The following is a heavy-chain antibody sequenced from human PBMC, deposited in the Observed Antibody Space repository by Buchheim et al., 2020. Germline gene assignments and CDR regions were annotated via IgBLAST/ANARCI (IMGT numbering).Heavy chain of an antibody. Sequence: QVQLVESGGVLVKPGGSLRLSCAASGFTFSDHYMTWIRQAPGKGLEWISYIGGTTDTFVYYADSVKGRFTVSRDNTKNSLYLQMNSLRAEDTALYYCARGAYCGGDCYPYYSDHWGRVT. CDR3: ARGAYCGGDCYPYYSDH. CDR2: IGGTTDTFV. J-gene: IGHJ4*02. D-gene: IGHD2-21*02. CDR1: GFTFSDHY. V-gene: IGHV3-11*04.